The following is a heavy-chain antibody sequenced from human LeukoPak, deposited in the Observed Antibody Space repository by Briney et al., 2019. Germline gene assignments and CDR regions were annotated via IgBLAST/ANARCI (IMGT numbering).Heavy chain of an antibody. CDR1: GFTFSKYW. J-gene: IGHJ4*02. CDR2: IKEDGSEK. D-gene: IGHD3-3*01. V-gene: IGHV3-7*05. CDR3: ATWSSCWEFDY. Sequence: PGGSLRLSCAASGFTFSKYWMTWVRQAPGTGLQWVAHIKEDGSEKYYVDSVRGRFTISRDNAKTSVYLQLNSLRAEDTAVYYCATWSSCWEFDYLGQGTLGSVSS.